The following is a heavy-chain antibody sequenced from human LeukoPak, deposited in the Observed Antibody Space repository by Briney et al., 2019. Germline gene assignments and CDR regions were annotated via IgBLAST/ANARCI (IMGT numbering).Heavy chain of an antibody. CDR1: GYTFTGYY. D-gene: IGHD6-19*01. Sequence: ASVKVSCKASGYTFTGYYMHWVRQAPGQGLEWMGWINPNSGGTNYAQKFQGRVTMTRDTSISTAYMELSRLRSDDTAVYYCARVGYSSGWYRFDYWGQGTLVTVSS. CDR3: ARVGYSSGWYRFDY. J-gene: IGHJ4*02. V-gene: IGHV1-2*02. CDR2: INPNSGGT.